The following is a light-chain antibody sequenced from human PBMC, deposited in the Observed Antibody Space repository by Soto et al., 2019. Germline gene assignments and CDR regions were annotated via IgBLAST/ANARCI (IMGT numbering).Light chain of an antibody. V-gene: IGKV1-27*01. CDR1: QGITNY. J-gene: IGKJ3*01. CDR3: QKYNSAQFT. CDR2: AAS. Sequence: DIQMTQSPSSLSASVGDRVTITCRASQGITNYLAWYQQKPGKVPKLLIYAASTLQSGVPSRFRGSGAGTDFTLTISSLQPEDVATYYCQKYNSAQFTFGPGTKVDIK.